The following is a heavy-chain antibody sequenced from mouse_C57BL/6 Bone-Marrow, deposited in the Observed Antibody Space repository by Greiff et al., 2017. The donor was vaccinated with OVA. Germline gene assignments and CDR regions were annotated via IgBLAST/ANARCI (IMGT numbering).Heavy chain of an antibody. CDR1: GFTFSDFY. Sequence: EVQRVESGGGLVQSGRSLRLSCATSGFTFSDFYMEWVRQAPGKGLEWIAASRNKANDYTTEYSASVKGRFIVSRDTSQSILYLQMNALRAEDTAIYYCARDRGDYDPSYAMDYWGQGTSVTVSS. V-gene: IGHV7-1*01. CDR2: SRNKANDYTT. J-gene: IGHJ4*01. D-gene: IGHD2-4*01. CDR3: ARDRGDYDPSYAMDY.